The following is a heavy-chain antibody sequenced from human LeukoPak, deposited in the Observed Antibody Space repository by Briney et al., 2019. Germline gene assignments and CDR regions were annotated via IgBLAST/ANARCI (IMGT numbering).Heavy chain of an antibody. CDR1: GFTFSSYA. CDR3: AKAKSYYSNYDY. J-gene: IGHJ4*02. CDR2: ISGSGGST. V-gene: IGHV3-23*01. D-gene: IGHD4-11*01. Sequence: PGGSLRLSCAASGFTFSSYAMSWVRQAPGKGLEWVSAISGSGGSTYYADSVKGRFTISRDNSKNTLYLQMNSLGAEDTAVYYCAKAKSYYSNYDYWGQGTLVTVSS.